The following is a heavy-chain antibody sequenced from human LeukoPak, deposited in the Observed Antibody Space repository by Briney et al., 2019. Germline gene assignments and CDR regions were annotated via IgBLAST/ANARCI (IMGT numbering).Heavy chain of an antibody. Sequence: PSETLSLTCTVSGGSISSSSYYWGWIRQPPGKGLEWIGSISYSGTTYYSPSLKSRITISVDTSKNQFSLKLSSVTAADTAMYYCARRLTGAYDHFDSWGQGTLVIVSS. CDR2: ISYSGTT. J-gene: IGHJ4*02. D-gene: IGHD7-27*01. CDR1: GGSISSSSYY. V-gene: IGHV4-39*01. CDR3: ARRLTGAYDHFDS.